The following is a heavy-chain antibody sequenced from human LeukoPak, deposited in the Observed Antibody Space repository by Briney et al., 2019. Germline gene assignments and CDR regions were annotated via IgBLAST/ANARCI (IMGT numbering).Heavy chain of an antibody. D-gene: IGHD3-16*01. J-gene: IGHJ4*02. Sequence: ASVKVSCKASGYTFLSYGISWVRHVPGQGLEWLGWISTYNGDTKYGQKLQGRVTMTTDTSTSTAYMELRSLRSDDTSVYYCARGGYYFDYWGQGTLVTVSS. V-gene: IGHV1-18*01. CDR1: GYTFLSYG. CDR3: ARGGYYFDY. CDR2: ISTYNGDT.